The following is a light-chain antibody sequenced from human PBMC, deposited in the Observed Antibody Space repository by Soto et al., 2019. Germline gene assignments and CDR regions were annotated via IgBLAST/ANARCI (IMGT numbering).Light chain of an antibody. CDR3: QQRSNWPRT. CDR2: DAS. CDR1: QSVSNY. Sequence: EIVLTQSPATLSLSPGEKATLSCRARQSVSNYLAWYQQKPGKAPRLLIYDASSRPTGITARFSVSGSGTDFTLTISSLEPEDFAGYYCQQRSNWPRTFGQGPNADIK. V-gene: IGKV3-11*01. J-gene: IGKJ1*01.